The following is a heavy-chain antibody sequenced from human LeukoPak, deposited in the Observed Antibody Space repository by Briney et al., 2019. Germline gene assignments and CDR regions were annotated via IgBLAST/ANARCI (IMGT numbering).Heavy chain of an antibody. Sequence: PGGSLRLSCAASGFAFRNYYMDWIRQAPGKGLEWVAYISNSGTIIYYAESVKGRFTISRDNAKNSLYLQMNSPRAEDTALYYCARDLAMAGRDLDYWGQGTLVTVSS. V-gene: IGHV3-11*01. J-gene: IGHJ4*02. CDR2: ISNSGTII. D-gene: IGHD6-19*01. CDR3: ARDLAMAGRDLDY. CDR1: GFAFRNYY.